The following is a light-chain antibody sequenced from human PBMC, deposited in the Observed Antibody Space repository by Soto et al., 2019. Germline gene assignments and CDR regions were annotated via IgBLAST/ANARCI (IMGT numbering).Light chain of an antibody. J-gene: IGKJ4*01. Sequence: EIVLTQSPGTLSLSPGERATLSCRASQSVSSSYLAWYQQKPGQAPRLLIYGASSRATGIPDRFSGSGSATYFTLTISTLEPEDFAVYYCQHYGSLVLTFGGGTKVEIK. CDR1: QSVSSSY. CDR2: GAS. V-gene: IGKV3-20*01. CDR3: QHYGSLVLT.